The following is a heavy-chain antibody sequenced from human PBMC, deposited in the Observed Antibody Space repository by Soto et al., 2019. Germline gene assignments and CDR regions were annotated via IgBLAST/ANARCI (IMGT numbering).Heavy chain of an antibody. CDR3: ARAGGYSYGYRYYFDY. D-gene: IGHD5-18*01. J-gene: IGHJ4*02. CDR2: ISYDGSNK. Sequence: PGGSLRLSCAASGFTFSSYAMHWVRQAPGKGLEWVAVISYDGSNKYYADSVKGRFTISRDNSKNTLYLQMNSLRAEDTAVYYCARAGGYSYGYRYYFDYWGQGTLVTVSS. CDR1: GFTFSSYA. V-gene: IGHV3-30-3*01.